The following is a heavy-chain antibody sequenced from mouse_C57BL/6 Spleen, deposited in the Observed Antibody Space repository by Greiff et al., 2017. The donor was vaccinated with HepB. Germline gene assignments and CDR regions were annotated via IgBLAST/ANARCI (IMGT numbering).Heavy chain of an antibody. D-gene: IGHD2-4*01. J-gene: IGHJ2*01. CDR2: IDPSDSYT. CDR3: ARGDYDGYFDY. CDR1: GYTFTSYW. V-gene: IGHV1-69*01. Sequence: QVQLQQSGAELVMPGASVKLSCKASGYTFTSYWMHWVKQRPGQGLEWIGEIDPSDSYTNYNQKFKGKSTLTVDKSSSKAYMQLSRLTSEDSAVYYCARGDYDGYFDYWGQGTTLTVSS.